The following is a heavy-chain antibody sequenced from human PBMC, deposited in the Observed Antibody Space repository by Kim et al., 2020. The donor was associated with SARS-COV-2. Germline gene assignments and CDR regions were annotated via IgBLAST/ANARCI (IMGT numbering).Heavy chain of an antibody. V-gene: IGHV4-4*02. D-gene: IGHD5-18*01. CDR1: GGSISSSNW. CDR3: AGVGGYSYGFFFDY. CDR2: IYHSGST. Sequence: SETLSLTCAVSGGSISSSNWWSWVRQPPGKGLEWIGEIYHSGSTNYNPSLKSRVTISVDKSKNQFSLKLSSVTAADTAVYYCAGVGGYSYGFFFDYWGQGTLVTVSS. J-gene: IGHJ4*02.